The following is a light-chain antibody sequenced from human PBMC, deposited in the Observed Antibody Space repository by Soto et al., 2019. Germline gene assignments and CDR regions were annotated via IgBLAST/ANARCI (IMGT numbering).Light chain of an antibody. Sequence: QSALTQPPSASGSPGQSVTISCTGTSSDFGGYNYVSWYQQHPGKAPKLMIYEVSKRPSGVPDRFSGSKSGNKASLTVSGLQAEDQADYYCSSYAGSNTVYVFGTGTKVTVL. CDR1: SSDFGGYNY. J-gene: IGLJ1*01. V-gene: IGLV2-8*01. CDR2: EVS. CDR3: SSYAGSNTVYV.